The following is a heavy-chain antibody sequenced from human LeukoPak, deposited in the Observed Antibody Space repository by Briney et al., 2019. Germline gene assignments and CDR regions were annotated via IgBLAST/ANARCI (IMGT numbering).Heavy chain of an antibody. CDR1: GFSFGSYA. CDR2: ISGSGMLT. D-gene: IGHD3-22*01. Sequence: GGSLRLSCATSGFSFGSYAMSWVRQAPGKGLEWVSSISGSGMLTYYADSVRGRFTISRDNSKNTLYLQMSSLRAEDTATFYCAKYYYDSGGRGNDAFDVWGQGTLVTVSS. V-gene: IGHV3-23*01. CDR3: AKYYYDSGGRGNDAFDV. J-gene: IGHJ3*01.